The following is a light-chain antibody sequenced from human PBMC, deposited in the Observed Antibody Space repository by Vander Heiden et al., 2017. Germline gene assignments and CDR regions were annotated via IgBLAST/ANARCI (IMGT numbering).Light chain of an antibody. J-gene: IGKJ1*01. CDR1: QSVSSN. CDR3: QQYNNWPAWT. CDR2: GAS. V-gene: IGKV3-15*01. Sequence: EIVMTQSPATLSVSPGERATLPCRASQSVSSNLAWYQQKPGQPPRLLIYGASTRTTGIPARFSGSGCGTEFTLTISSRQSEDFAVSYCQQYNNWPAWTFGQGTKVEIK.